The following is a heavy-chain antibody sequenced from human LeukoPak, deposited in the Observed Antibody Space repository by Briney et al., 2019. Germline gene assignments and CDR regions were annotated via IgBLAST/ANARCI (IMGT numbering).Heavy chain of an antibody. CDR3: AREWQYAPDY. Sequence: QPGGSLRLSCAASGFNFNIYHMNWVRQAPGKGLEWLSPISSRSDTIYYADSVRGRFTLSRDNAENSLYLQMRSLTDEDTAVYYCAREWQYAPDYWGQGTLVTVSS. J-gene: IGHJ4*02. CDR2: ISSRSDTI. CDR1: GFNFNIYH. V-gene: IGHV3-48*02. D-gene: IGHD2-2*01.